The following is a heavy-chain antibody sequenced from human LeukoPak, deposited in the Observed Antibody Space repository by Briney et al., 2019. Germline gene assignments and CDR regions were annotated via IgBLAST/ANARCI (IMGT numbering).Heavy chain of an antibody. CDR3: ARNPRRGRWFGELTD. CDR2: IWYDGSNK. Sequence: PGGSLRLSCAASGFTFSSYGMHWVRQAPGKGLEWVAVIWYDGSNKYYADSVKGRFTISRDNSKNTLYLQMNSLRAEDTAVYYCARNPRRGRWFGELTDWGQGTLVTVSS. CDR1: GFTFSSYG. J-gene: IGHJ4*02. V-gene: IGHV3-33*01. D-gene: IGHD3-10*01.